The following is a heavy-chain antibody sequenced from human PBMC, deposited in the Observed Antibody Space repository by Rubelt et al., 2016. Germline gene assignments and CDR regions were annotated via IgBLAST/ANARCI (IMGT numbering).Heavy chain of an antibody. D-gene: IGHD2/OR15-2a*01. V-gene: IGHV3-48*02. CDR1: GFTFSSYS. Sequence: VESGGGLVQPGGSLRLSCAASGFTFSSYSMTWVRQAPGKGLEWVSYINSDSTTIYYADSVKGRFTISRDNAKDSLYLQMNSLRDEDTAVYYCVRVPSTTSLSGFDFWGQGTLVTVSS. CDR2: INSDSTTI. J-gene: IGHJ4*02. CDR3: VRVPSTTSLSGFDF.